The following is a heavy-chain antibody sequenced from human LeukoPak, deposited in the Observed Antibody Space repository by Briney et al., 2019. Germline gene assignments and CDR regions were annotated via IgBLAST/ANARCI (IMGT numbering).Heavy chain of an antibody. J-gene: IGHJ6*02. V-gene: IGHV3-7*03. D-gene: IGHD2-2*01. CDR3: ATDIVVVPVRGGMDV. CDR2: IKQDGSEK. CDR1: GFTFSSYW. Sequence: QPGGSLRLSCAASGFTFSSYWMSWVRQAPGKGLEWVANIKQDGSEKYYVDSVKGRFTISRDNAKNSLYLQMNSLRAEDTAVYYCATDIVVVPVRGGMDVWGQGTTVTVSS.